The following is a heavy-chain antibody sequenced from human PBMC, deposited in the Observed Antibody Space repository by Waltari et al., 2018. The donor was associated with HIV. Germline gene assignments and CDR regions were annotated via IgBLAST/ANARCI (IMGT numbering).Heavy chain of an antibody. D-gene: IGHD1-26*01. CDR2: IHSSSSPI. J-gene: IGHJ6*02. CDR1: QFTFSSYN. V-gene: IGHV3-48*01. CDR3: ARGGLGGYYYGMDV. Sequence: EVQLVESGGGLVQPGGSLRLSCAASQFTFSSYNMNWVRQAPGKGLEWVSYIHSSSSPIYYADSGKGRFTISRDNAKNSLYLQMNSLRAEDTAVYYCARGGLGGYYYGMDVWGQGTTVTVSS.